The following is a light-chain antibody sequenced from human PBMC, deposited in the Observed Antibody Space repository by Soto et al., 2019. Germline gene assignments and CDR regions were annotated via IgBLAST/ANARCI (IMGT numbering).Light chain of an antibody. J-gene: IGKJ1*01. V-gene: IGKV3-11*01. CDR3: QQRSNWPPTWT. CDR2: EAS. CDR1: QNIDSY. Sequence: EIVLTQSPATLSLSPGERATLSCRASQNIDSYLAWYQQKPGQAPRLLLYEASNRPTGIPSRFSGSGSGTDLTLTISSLEPEDFAVYYCQQRSNWPPTWTFGQGTKVEIK.